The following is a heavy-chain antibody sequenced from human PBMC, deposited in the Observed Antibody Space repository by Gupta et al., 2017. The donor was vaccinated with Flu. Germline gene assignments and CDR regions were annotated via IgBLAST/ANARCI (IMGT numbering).Heavy chain of an antibody. J-gene: IGHJ4*02. CDR2: ISGSGATV. CDR3: ASYYYDSSGTHF. D-gene: IGHD3-22*01. Sequence: VRHVPGKGLEWLSYISGSGATVHYADSVKGRFTISRDNAKNSLYLQMNGLRAEDTAVYHCASYYYDSSGTHFWGQGTLVTVSS. V-gene: IGHV3-48*01.